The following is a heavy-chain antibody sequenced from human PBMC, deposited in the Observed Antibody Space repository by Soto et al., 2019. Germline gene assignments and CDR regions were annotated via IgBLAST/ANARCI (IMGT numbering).Heavy chain of an antibody. V-gene: IGHV4-61*01. CDR1: GGSVSSGSYY. Sequence: SETLSLTCTVSGGSVSSGSYYWSWIRQPPGKGLEWIGYIYYSGSTTYNPSLKSRVTISVDTSKNQFSLKLSSVTAADTAVYYCARDEGYCSSTSCYTGWFDPWGQGTLVTVSS. D-gene: IGHD2-2*02. CDR2: IYYSGST. J-gene: IGHJ5*02. CDR3: ARDEGYCSSTSCYTGWFDP.